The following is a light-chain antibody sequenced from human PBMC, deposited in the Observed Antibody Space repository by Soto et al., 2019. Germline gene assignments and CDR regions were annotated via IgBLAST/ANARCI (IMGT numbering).Light chain of an antibody. CDR1: QSVSNNY. J-gene: IGKJ1*01. V-gene: IGKV3-20*01. Sequence: VSTQSPGTLSLSPGERATLSCRASQSVSNNYLAWYQQKPGQAPRLLIYGASNRATGIPDRFSGSGSGTYFTLTISRLEPEDFAVYYCQQYGSSGTFGQGTKVDIK. CDR2: GAS. CDR3: QQYGSSGT.